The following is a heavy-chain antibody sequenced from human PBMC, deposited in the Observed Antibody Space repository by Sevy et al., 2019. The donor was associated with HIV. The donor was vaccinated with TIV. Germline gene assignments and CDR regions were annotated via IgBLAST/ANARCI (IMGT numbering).Heavy chain of an antibody. CDR1: GFTFGDYA. CDR2: IRSKGYGGTK. J-gene: IGHJ3*02. V-gene: IGHV3-49*03. Sequence: GGSLRLSCSGSGFTFGDYAMSWFRQAPGKGLEWVGFIRSKGYGGTKEYAASVQGRFTISRDDSKSIAYLQMNSLKTEATAVYYCTSRVYCSGGRCYKPDAFDIWGQGTMVTV. CDR3: TSRVYCSGGRCYKPDAFDI. D-gene: IGHD2-15*01.